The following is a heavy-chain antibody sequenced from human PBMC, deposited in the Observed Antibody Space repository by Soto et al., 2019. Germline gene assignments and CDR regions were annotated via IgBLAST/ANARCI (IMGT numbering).Heavy chain of an antibody. CDR1: GFTFSNAW. CDR2: IKSKTDGGTT. V-gene: IGHV3-15*01. D-gene: IGHD3-22*01. Sequence: GGSLRLSCAASGFTFSNAWMSWVRQAPGKGLEWVGRIKSKTDGGTTDYAAPVKGRFTIPRDDSKNTLYLQMNSLKTEDTAVYYCTTDCDYNAYYYDSSGSYGMDVWGQGTTVTVSS. CDR3: TTDCDYNAYYYDSSGSYGMDV. J-gene: IGHJ6*02.